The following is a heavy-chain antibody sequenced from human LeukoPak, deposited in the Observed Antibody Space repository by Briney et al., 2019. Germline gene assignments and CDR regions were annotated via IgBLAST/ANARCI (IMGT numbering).Heavy chain of an antibody. Sequence: ASVKVSCKASGYTFTSYYMHWVRQAPGQGLEWMGRINPNSGGTNYAQKFQGRVTMTRDTSISTAYMELSRLRSDDTAVYYCARLSIPIAAAGTLSSYWGQGTLVTVSS. CDR1: GYTFTSYY. D-gene: IGHD6-13*01. CDR3: ARLSIPIAAAGTLSSY. J-gene: IGHJ4*02. CDR2: INPNSGGT. V-gene: IGHV1-2*06.